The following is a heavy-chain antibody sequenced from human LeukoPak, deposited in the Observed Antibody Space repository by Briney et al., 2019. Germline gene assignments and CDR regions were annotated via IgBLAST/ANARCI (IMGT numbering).Heavy chain of an antibody. CDR3: AREGERSGYYALIDY. J-gene: IGHJ4*02. Sequence: GGSLRLSCAASGFTFSSYSMKWVRQAPGKGLEWVSSISSSSSYIYYADSVKGRFTISRDNAKNSLYLQINSLRVEDTAVYYCAREGERSGYYALIDYWGQGTLVTVSS. CDR1: GFTFSSYS. CDR2: ISSSSSYI. V-gene: IGHV3-21*01. D-gene: IGHD3-3*01.